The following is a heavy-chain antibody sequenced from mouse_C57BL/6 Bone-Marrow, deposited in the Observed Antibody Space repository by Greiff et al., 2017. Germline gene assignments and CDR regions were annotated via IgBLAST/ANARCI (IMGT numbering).Heavy chain of an antibody. CDR1: GYTFTTYT. CDR3: ARGVNYGGYYFDD. CDR2: FNPYNDDT. V-gene: IGHV1-47*01. D-gene: IGHD2-4*01. J-gene: IGHJ2*01. Sequence: QVQLKQSGAELVKPGASVKMSCKASGYTFTTYTIEWMKQNHGKSLEWIGNFNPYNDDTKYNEKFKGKATLTVEQSSSTVYLELSRLTSDDSAVAYGARGVNYGGYYFDDWGQGTTLTVSA.